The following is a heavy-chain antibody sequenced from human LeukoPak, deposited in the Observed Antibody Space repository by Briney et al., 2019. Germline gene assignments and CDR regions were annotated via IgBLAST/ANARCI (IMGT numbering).Heavy chain of an antibody. V-gene: IGHV3-21*01. CDR2: ISSSSSYI. D-gene: IGHD3-10*01. CDR3: ARDRVFFYGSGSYVRGFDI. J-gene: IGHJ3*02. CDR1: GFTFSSYS. Sequence: GGSLRLSCAASGFTFSSYSMNWVRQAPGKGLEWVSSISSSSSYIYYADSVKGRFTISRDNAKNSLYLQMNSLRADDTALYYCARDRVFFYGSGSYVRGFDIWGQGTMVTVSS.